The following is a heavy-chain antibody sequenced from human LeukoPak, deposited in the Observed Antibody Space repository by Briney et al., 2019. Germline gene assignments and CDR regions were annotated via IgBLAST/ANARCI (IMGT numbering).Heavy chain of an antibody. CDR2: ISWNSGSI. J-gene: IGHJ4*02. Sequence: GGSLRLSCAASGFTFDDYAMHWVRQAPGKGLEWVSGISWNSGSIGYADSVKGRFTISRDNAKNSLYLQMNSLRAEDMALYYCAKGAGQWVSWYFDYWGQGTLVTVSS. D-gene: IGHD1-26*01. V-gene: IGHV3-9*03. CDR3: AKGAGQWVSWYFDY. CDR1: GFTFDDYA.